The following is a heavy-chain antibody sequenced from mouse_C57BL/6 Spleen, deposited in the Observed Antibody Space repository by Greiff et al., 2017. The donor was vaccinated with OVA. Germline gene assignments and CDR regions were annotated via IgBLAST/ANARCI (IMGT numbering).Heavy chain of an antibody. V-gene: IGHV1-7*01. J-gene: IGHJ1*03. CDR3: ARIITTVVAERYFDV. D-gene: IGHD1-1*01. Sequence: VQGVESGAELAKPGASVKLSCKASGYTFTSYWMHWVKQRPGQGLEWIGYINPSSGYTKYNQKFKDKATLTADKSSSTAYMQLSSLTYEDSAVYYCARIITTVVAERYFDVWGTGTTVTVSS. CDR2: INPSSGYT. CDR1: GYTFTSYW.